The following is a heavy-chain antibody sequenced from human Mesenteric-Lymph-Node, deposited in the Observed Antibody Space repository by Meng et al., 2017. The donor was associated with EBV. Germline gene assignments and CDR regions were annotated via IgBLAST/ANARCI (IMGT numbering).Heavy chain of an antibody. Sequence: VKLLPSSPCPAQPYQTLPPTVSCSGDSISNVNVGWNWLRQSPARGLEWLGRTYYRSKWYNDYAVSVKGRITINPDTTKNQVSLQLNSVTPEDTAVYYCAGVGSTISTDWFDTWGQGTLVTVSS. CDR1: GDSISNVNVG. CDR3: AGVGSTISTDWFDT. V-gene: IGHV6-1*02. J-gene: IGHJ5*02. CDR2: TYYRSKWYN. D-gene: IGHD3-9*01.